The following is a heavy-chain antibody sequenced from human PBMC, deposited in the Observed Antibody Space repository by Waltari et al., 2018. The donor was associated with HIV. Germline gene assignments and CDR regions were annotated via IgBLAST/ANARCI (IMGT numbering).Heavy chain of an antibody. CDR2: ISFDGNNA. V-gene: IGHV3-30-3*01. D-gene: IGHD3-3*01. CDR1: GFIFGDYA. CDR3: ARTIFGVMITSDFFYGMDV. J-gene: IGHJ6*02. Sequence: QEQLVESGGGVAQPGRSLRLSCSASGFIFGDYAMHWVRRAPGKGLEWFGLISFDGNNAYYSDSVKGRFTISRDNSKNTMSLQMNSLRSDDTALYYCARTIFGVMITSDFFYGMDVWGQGTTVTVS.